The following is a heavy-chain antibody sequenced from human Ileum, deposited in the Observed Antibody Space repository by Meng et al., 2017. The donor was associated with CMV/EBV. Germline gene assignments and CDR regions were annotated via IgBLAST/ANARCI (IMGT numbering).Heavy chain of an antibody. Sequence: GESLKISCTTSGFTFASHAMHWVRQAPDKGLEWLAVIWRDGGSKFYKASVKGRFAISRDNSKSTLYLQMNDLRAEDTAVYYCARDRSSGLSYGTYYFYYGMDVWGQGATVTVSS. CDR1: GFTFASHA. CDR2: IWRDGGSK. J-gene: IGHJ6*02. CDR3: ARDRSSGLSYGTYYFYYGMDV. V-gene: IGHV3-33*01. D-gene: IGHD3-22*01.